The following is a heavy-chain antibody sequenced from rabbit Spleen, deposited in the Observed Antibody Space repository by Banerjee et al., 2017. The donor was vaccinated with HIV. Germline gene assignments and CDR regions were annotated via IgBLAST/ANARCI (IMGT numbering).Heavy chain of an antibody. CDR2: IDTGSRDFT. V-gene: IGHV1S45*01. CDR1: GFDFSNYNF. J-gene: IGHJ6*01. Sequence: QEQLVESGGGLVQPGASLTLTCTASGFDFSNYNFMCWVRQAPGKGLEWIACIDTGSRDFTYYASWAKGRFTISKTSSTTVTLQMTSLTVADTATYFCARDTSSSFSSYGMDLWGQGTLVTV. CDR3: ARDTSSSFSSYGMDL. D-gene: IGHD1-1*01.